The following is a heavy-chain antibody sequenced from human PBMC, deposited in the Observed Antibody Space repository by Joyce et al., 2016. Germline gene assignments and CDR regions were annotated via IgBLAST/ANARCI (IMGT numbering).Heavy chain of an antibody. CDR3: ARAQRGFYSSAWYADY. V-gene: IGHV4-34*01. D-gene: IGHD6-19*01. CDR1: GGSFSGYY. Sequence: QVQLQQWGAGVLKPSETLSLTCAVYGGSFSGYYWSFIRQPPGKGLEWIGEINHSGSTNDNPSLKSRVTISVDTSKNQFSLRLRSVTAADTAVYYCARAQRGFYSSAWYADYWGQGTLVTVSS. CDR2: INHSGST. J-gene: IGHJ4*02.